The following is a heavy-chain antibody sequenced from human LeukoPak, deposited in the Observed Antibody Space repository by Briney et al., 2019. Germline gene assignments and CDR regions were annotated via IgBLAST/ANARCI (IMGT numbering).Heavy chain of an antibody. V-gene: IGHV3-48*02. D-gene: IGHD6-6*01. CDR1: GFTFSGYS. Sequence: PGGSLRLSCVVSGFTFSGYSMNWVRRAPGKGLKWVSYISGSSSTIFYADSMKGRFTVSRDNAKNSLYLQMGSLRDGDTAVYYCTRGRPGHYYDYWGQGTRVTVSS. CDR2: ISGSSSTI. CDR3: TRGRPGHYYDY. J-gene: IGHJ4*02.